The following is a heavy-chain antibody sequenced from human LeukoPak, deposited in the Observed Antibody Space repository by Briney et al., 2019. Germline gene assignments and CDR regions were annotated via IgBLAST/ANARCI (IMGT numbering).Heavy chain of an antibody. Sequence: GGSLRLSCVISGFIPVHYWMTWVRQAPGKGLEWVANINQDGSETSYMDSVKGRFTISRDNAKNTLYLQMNSLRAEDTAVYYCARAIETFDYWGQGTLVTVSS. V-gene: IGHV3-7*01. J-gene: IGHJ4*02. CDR2: INQDGSET. CDR3: ARAIETFDY. CDR1: GFIPVHYW.